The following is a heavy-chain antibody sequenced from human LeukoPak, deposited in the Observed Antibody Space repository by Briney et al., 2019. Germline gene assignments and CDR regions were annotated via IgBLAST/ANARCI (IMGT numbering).Heavy chain of an antibody. Sequence: PSETLSLTCSVSGGSVSSYYWSWIRQPPGKGLEWIGYIFFTGGTNYNPSLKSRVTVSIDTSKNQFSLKLSSVTAADTAMYYCAGHGGVAAFDYWGQGALVSVSS. CDR1: GGSVSSYY. CDR2: IFFTGGT. V-gene: IGHV4-59*08. D-gene: IGHD6-19*01. J-gene: IGHJ4*02. CDR3: AGHGGVAAFDY.